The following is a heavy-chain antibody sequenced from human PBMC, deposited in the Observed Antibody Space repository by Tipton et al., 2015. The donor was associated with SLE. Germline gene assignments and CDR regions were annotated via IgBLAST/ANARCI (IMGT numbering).Heavy chain of an antibody. D-gene: IGHD6-19*01. CDR3: AREGGAGYSSGWFDY. J-gene: IGHJ5*01. Sequence: SLRLSCSASGFTFSSHWMHWVRQAPGKGLVWVSRINSDGSNTKYADSVKGRFTISRDNAKNTLYLQMNSLRAEDTAVYYCAREGGAGYSSGWFDYWGQGTLVTASS. CDR1: GFTFSSHW. V-gene: IGHV3-74*03. CDR2: INSDGSNT.